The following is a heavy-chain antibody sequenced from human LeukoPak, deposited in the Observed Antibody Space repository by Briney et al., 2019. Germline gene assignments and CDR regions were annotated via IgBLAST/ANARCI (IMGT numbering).Heavy chain of an antibody. V-gene: IGHV1-69*05. CDR1: GGTFSSYA. J-gene: IGHJ4*02. CDR2: SIPIFGTA. Sequence: SVKVSCKGSGGTFSSYAISWVRQAPGQGLEWMGRSIPIFGTANYAQKFQGRVTITTDESTSTSYMELSSLRSEDTAVYYCAREEDEYSSGWYDAFDIWGQGTLVTVSS. D-gene: IGHD6-19*01. CDR3: AREEDEYSSGWYDAFDI.